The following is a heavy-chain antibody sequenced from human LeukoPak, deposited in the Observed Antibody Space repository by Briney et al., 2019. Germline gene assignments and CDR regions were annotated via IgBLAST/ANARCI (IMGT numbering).Heavy chain of an antibody. CDR3: ARESGNGEQWLGY. Sequence: GGSLRLSCAASGFTVSSSYMSWVRQAPGRGLEWVSVIYSGGSTYYADSVKGRFTISRDNSKNTLYLQMNSLRAEDTAVYYCARESGNGEQWLGYWGQGTLVTVSS. V-gene: IGHV3-53*01. CDR1: GFTVSSSY. J-gene: IGHJ4*02. D-gene: IGHD6-19*01. CDR2: IYSGGST.